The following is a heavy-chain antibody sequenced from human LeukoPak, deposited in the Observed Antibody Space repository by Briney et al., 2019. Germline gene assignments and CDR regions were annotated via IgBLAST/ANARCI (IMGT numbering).Heavy chain of an antibody. J-gene: IGHJ6*03. V-gene: IGHV4-59*11. D-gene: IGHD4-11*01. CDR3: ARYLMDETVTRGNYYYYYMDV. CDR2: IYYSGST. Sequence: PSETLSLTCTVSGGSISSHYWSWIRQPPGKGLEWIGYIYYSGSTNYNPSLKSRVTISVDTSKNQFSLKLGSVTAADTAVYYCARYLMDETVTRGNYYYYYMDVWGKGTTVTVSS. CDR1: GGSISSHY.